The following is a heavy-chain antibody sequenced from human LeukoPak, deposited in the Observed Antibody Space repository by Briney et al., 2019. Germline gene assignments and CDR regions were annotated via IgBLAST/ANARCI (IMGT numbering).Heavy chain of an antibody. V-gene: IGHV3-30*03. CDR1: GFTFSTYG. CDR3: ARGQYDGSGYLFDY. D-gene: IGHD3-22*01. J-gene: IGHJ4*02. Sequence: GGSLRLSCAASGFTFSTYGMHWVRQAPGKGLEWVAVIAYDGSNKYYADYVKGRFTISRDNSKNTLYLQMNSLRPEDTAVYYCARGQYDGSGYLFDYWGQGTLVTVSS. CDR2: IAYDGSNK.